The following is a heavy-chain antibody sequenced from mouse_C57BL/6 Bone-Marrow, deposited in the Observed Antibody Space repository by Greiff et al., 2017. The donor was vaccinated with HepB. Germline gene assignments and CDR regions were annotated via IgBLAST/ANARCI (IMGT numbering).Heavy chain of an antibody. J-gene: IGHJ2*01. CDR3: TTGGLESYFDY. D-gene: IGHD2-13*01. Sequence: EVKLMESGAELVRPGASVKLSCTASGFNIKDDYMHWVKQRPEQGLEWIGWIDPENGDTEYASKFQGKATITADTSSNTAYLQLSSLTSEDTAVYYCTTGGLESYFDYWGQGTTLTVSS. CDR1: GFNIKDDY. V-gene: IGHV14-4*01. CDR2: IDPENGDT.